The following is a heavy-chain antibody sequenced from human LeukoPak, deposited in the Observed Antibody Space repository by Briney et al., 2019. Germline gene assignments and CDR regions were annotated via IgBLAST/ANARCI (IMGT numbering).Heavy chain of an antibody. D-gene: IGHD3-10*01. CDR1: GYTSTTYN. CDR3: ARGPALVRGVITASGGDY. Sequence: ASVKVSCKASGYTSTTYNINWVRQATGQGLEWMGWMNPSTGNTGYAQRFQGRVTMTRNTSIGTAYMELSSLTSDDTAVYYCARGPALVRGVITASGGDYWGQGVLVTVSS. J-gene: IGHJ4*02. V-gene: IGHV1-8*01. CDR2: MNPSTGNT.